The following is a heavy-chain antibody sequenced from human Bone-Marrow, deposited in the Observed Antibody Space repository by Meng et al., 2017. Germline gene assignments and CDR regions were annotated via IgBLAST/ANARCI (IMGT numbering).Heavy chain of an antibody. CDR3: AKYSYGLGDYFDY. CDR1: GFSFSSYA. V-gene: IGHV3-23*04. CDR2: LSGGGFTT. J-gene: IGHJ4*02. D-gene: IGHD5-18*01. Sequence: VAPVDAGGGLVLPGVSPGLSCAASGFSFSSYAMSWVRHTPGKGLEWVAALSGGGFTTYYADSVKGRFTISRHNFKNTLYLQMNSLRAEDTALYYCAKYSYGLGDYFDYWGQGALVTVSS.